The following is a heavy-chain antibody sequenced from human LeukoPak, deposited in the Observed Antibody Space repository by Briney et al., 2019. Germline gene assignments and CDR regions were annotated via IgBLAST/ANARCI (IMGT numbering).Heavy chain of an antibody. CDR3: ARGVCSGGSCYPRSVYNWFDP. CDR2: INPSGGST. CDR1: GFTFTSYY. Sequence: ASVKVSCMASGFTFTSYYMHWVRQAPGQGLEWMGIINPSGGSTSYAQKFQGRVTMTRDTSTSTVYMELSSLRSEDTAVYYCARGVCSGGSCYPRSVYNWFDPWGQGTLVTVSS. D-gene: IGHD2-15*01. V-gene: IGHV1-46*01. J-gene: IGHJ5*02.